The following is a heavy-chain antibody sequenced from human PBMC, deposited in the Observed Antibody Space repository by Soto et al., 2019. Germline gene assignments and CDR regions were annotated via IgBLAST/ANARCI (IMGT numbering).Heavy chain of an antibody. V-gene: IGHV3-23*01. Sequence: GGSLRLSCAGSELLFSSYAMNWVRQAPGKGLAWVSGISGPGGSRYYADSVKGRFVISRDNSQNTLFRQMNSLRAEDTAVYYCATDQGPSTLYHYGLDVWGQGTTVTVSS. CDR3: ATDQGPSTLYHYGLDV. CDR2: ISGPGGSR. J-gene: IGHJ6*02. CDR1: ELLFSSYA.